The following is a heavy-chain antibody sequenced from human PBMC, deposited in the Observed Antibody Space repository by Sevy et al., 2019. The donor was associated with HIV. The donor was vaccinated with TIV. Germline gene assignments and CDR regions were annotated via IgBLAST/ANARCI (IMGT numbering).Heavy chain of an antibody. Sequence: GGSLRLSCAASGFTFDDYTMHWVRQAPGKGLEWVSLIYWDGSTTYYADSVKGRFTISRDNSKNTLSLQMNSLRAEDTAVFNLGRSQVLLIIMVRGLINDYFDYWGQGTLVTVSS. CDR1: GFTFDDYT. CDR2: IYWDGSTT. J-gene: IGHJ4*02. CDR3: GRSQVLLIIMVRGLINDYFDY. V-gene: IGHV3-43*01. D-gene: IGHD3-10*01.